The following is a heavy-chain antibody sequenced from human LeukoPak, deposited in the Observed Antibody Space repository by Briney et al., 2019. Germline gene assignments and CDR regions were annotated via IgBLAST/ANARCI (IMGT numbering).Heavy chain of an antibody. CDR2: ISAYNGNT. J-gene: IGHJ3*02. V-gene: IGHV1-18*01. CDR1: GYTFTSYG. Sequence: ASVKVSCKASGYTFTSYGISWVRQAPGQGLEWMGWISAYNGNTNYAQKLQGRVTMTTDTSTSTAYMELRSLRSDDTAVYYCARGGLRYCSGGSCYDAFDIWGQGTMVTVSS. D-gene: IGHD2-15*01. CDR3: ARGGLRYCSGGSCYDAFDI.